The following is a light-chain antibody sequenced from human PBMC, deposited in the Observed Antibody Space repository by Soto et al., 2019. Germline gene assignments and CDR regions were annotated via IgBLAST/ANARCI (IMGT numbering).Light chain of an antibody. CDR2: DAS. J-gene: IGKJ4*01. CDR1: QSVGSY. CDR3: QQRSDWPPAST. V-gene: IGKV3-11*01. Sequence: EIFLTQSPATLSLSPGERATLSCRASQSVGSYLAWYQQKPGQAPRLLIYDASNRATGTPDRFSGSGSGTDFALIISSLEPEDFAVYYCQQRSDWPPASTFGGGTKVEIK.